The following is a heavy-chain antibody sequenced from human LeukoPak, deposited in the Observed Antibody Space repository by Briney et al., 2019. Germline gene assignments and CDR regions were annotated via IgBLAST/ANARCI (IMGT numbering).Heavy chain of an antibody. CDR3: AKMKGHPLPKYYMDV. CDR1: GFTFSGFA. CDR2: ISGSGDNT. J-gene: IGHJ6*01. V-gene: IGHV3-23*01. D-gene: IGHD1-26*01. Sequence: GGSLRLSCAASGFTFSGFAMSWVRRTPGKGLEWVSGISGSGDNTLYADSVKGRFTISRDNSNNRLYLEMNSLIAEDTAIYYCAKMKGHPLPKYYMDVWGQGTTVTVSS.